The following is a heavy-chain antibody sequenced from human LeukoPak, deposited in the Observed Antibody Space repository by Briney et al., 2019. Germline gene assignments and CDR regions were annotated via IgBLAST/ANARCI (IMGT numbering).Heavy chain of an antibody. Sequence: GSSVKVSCKASGGTFSSYAISWVRQAPGQGLEWMGGIIPIFGTANYAQKFQGRVTITADESTSTAYMELSSMRSEDTAVYYCAREVGATLNFDYWGQGTLVTVSS. CDR3: AREVGATLNFDY. V-gene: IGHV1-69*01. J-gene: IGHJ4*02. CDR2: IIPIFGTA. CDR1: GGTFSSYA. D-gene: IGHD1-26*01.